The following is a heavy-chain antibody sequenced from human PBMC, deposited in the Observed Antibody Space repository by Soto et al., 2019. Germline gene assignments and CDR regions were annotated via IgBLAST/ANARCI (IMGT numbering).Heavy chain of an antibody. CDR1: GYTFTSYY. J-gene: IGHJ6*02. CDR2: INPSGGST. CDR3: ARDQSAWAPDYGMDV. D-gene: IGHD7-27*01. Sequence: ASVKVSCKASGYTFTSYYMHWVRQAPGQGLEWMGIINPSGGSTSYAQKFQGRVTMTRDTSTSTVYTELSSLRSEDTAVYYCARDQSAWAPDYGMDVWGQGTTVTVSS. V-gene: IGHV1-46*03.